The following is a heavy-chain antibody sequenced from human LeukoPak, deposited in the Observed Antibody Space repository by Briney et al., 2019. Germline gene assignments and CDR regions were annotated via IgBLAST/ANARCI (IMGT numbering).Heavy chain of an antibody. V-gene: IGHV4-34*01. J-gene: IGHJ4*02. Sequence: SETLSLTCAVYGGSFSGYYWSWIRQPPGKGLEWIGEINHSGSTNYNPSLKSRVTISVDTSKNQFSLKLSSVTAADTAVYYCARLRRRITMVRGVPAFDYWGQGTLVTVSS. CDR1: GGSFSGYY. CDR3: ARLRRRITMVRGVPAFDY. CDR2: INHSGST. D-gene: IGHD3-10*01.